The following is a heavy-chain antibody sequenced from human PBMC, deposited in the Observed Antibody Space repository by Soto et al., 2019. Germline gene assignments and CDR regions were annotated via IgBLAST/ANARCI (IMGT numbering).Heavy chain of an antibody. CDR3: AGQSYYDNNPFYPFDY. J-gene: IGHJ4*02. V-gene: IGHV4-59*01. Sequence: SETLSLTCTVSGGSISNYYWNWIRQPPGKGLEWVGYIYYSGNTNFNPSLKRRVSMSVDTSKNQFSLRLTSVTAADTAVYYCAGQSYYDNNPFYPFDYWGQGTLVTVSS. D-gene: IGHD3-22*01. CDR2: IYYSGNT. CDR1: GGSISNYY.